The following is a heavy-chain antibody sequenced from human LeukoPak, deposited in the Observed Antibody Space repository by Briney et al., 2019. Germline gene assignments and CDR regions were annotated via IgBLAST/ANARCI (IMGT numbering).Heavy chain of an antibody. V-gene: IGHV6-1*01. Sequence: SQTLSLTCAVSGDSFVWNSVAWNWIRQSPSRGLEWLGRTYYSSEWHHDYAVSVKSRINITADTFKSQFSLHLNTVTPEDTAVYFCARGRYCGGGTCYHFDSWGQGTLVTVSS. D-gene: IGHD2-15*01. CDR3: ARGRYCGGGTCYHFDS. J-gene: IGHJ4*02. CDR1: GDSFVWNSVA. CDR2: TYYSSEWHH.